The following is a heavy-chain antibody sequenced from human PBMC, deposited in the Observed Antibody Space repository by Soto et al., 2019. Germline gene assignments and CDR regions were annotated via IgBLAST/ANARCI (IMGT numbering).Heavy chain of an antibody. CDR2: ISGSGGST. D-gene: IGHD2-21*01. Sequence: PGESLKISCAASGFTFSSYAMSWVRQAPGKGLEWVSAISGSGGSTYYADSVKGRFTISRDNSKNTLYLQMNSLRAEDTAVYYCAKRGPIVVHYWGQGTLVTVSS. V-gene: IGHV3-23*01. CDR1: GFTFSSYA. CDR3: AKRGPIVVHY. J-gene: IGHJ4*02.